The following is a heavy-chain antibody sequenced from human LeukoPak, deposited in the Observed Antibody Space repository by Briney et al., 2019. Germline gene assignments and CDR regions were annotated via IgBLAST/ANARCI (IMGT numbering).Heavy chain of an antibody. V-gene: IGHV4-30-2*01. D-gene: IGHD1-7*01. CDR1: GGSISSGGYY. CDR2: IYHSGST. J-gene: IGHJ5*02. Sequence: SQTLSLTCTVSGGSISSGGYYWSWIRQPPGKGLEWIGYIYHSGSTYYNPSLKSRVTISVDRSKNQFSLKLSSVTAADTAVYYCARGDYRITGTSHLWGQGTLVTVSS. CDR3: ARGDYRITGTSHL.